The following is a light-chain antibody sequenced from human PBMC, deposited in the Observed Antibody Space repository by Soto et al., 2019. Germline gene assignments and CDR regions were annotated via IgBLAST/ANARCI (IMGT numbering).Light chain of an antibody. J-gene: IGKJ2*01. CDR2: HAS. CDR3: QQCDTLPDT. CDR1: KDITHF. V-gene: IGKV1-33*01. Sequence: DIQMTQSPSSLSASVGDRVTITCQASKDITHFLNWYQQKPGKAPKLLIYHASNLETGVPSRFSGSGSGTHFTFTISSLQPEDIATYYCQQCDTLPDTFGQGTKLEI.